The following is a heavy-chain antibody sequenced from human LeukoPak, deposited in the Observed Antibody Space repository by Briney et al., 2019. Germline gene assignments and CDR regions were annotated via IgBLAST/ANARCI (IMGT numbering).Heavy chain of an antibody. Sequence: SGGSLRLSCAASGFTFSTYAMHWVRQAPGKGLEWVAVISYDGSNKYYADSVKGRFTISRDNSKNTLSLQMNSLRAEDTAVYYCARDRMTTADYWGQGTLVTVSS. CDR1: GFTFSTYA. CDR3: ARDRMTTADY. D-gene: IGHD4-11*01. J-gene: IGHJ4*02. CDR2: ISYDGSNK. V-gene: IGHV3-30-3*01.